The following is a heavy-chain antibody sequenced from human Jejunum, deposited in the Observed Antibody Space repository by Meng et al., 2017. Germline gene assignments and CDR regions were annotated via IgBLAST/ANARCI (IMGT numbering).Heavy chain of an antibody. CDR2: IYWDDDK. J-gene: IGHJ4*02. Sequence: SGPTLVKPTQTLTLTCTFSGFSLSTRGVGVGWIRQPPGKALEWLAVIYWDDDKRYSPSLKNRVTITKDTSKNQVVLTMTNMDPVDTATYYCARKGALEPLDYWGQGTLVTVSS. CDR1: GFSLSTRGVG. D-gene: IGHD1-1*01. CDR3: ARKGALEPLDY. V-gene: IGHV2-5*02.